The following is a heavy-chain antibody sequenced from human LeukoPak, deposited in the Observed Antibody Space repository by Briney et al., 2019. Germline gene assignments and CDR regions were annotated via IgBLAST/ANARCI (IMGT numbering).Heavy chain of an antibody. Sequence: SETLSLTCTVSGGSISSGSYYWSWIRRPAGKGLEWIGRIYTSGSTNYNPSLKSRVTISVDTSKNQFSLKLSSVTAADTAVYYCARDLSLLNYDFWSGDPSSYYYMDVWGKGTTVTVSS. V-gene: IGHV4-61*02. CDR1: GGSISSGSYY. J-gene: IGHJ6*03. CDR2: IYTSGST. D-gene: IGHD3-3*01. CDR3: ARDLSLLNYDFWSGDPSSYYYMDV.